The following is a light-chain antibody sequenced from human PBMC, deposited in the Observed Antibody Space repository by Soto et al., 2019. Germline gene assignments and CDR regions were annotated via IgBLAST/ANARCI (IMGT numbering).Light chain of an antibody. CDR2: AAS. V-gene: IGKV1-9*01. CDR1: QGISSY. Sequence: IQLTQSPSSLSASVGDRVTITCRASQGISSYLAWYQQEPGKAPKLLIYAASTLQSGVPSRFSGGGSGTDFNLTISSLQPEDFATYYCQQLNSYPLTFGGGTKVEIK. J-gene: IGKJ4*01. CDR3: QQLNSYPLT.